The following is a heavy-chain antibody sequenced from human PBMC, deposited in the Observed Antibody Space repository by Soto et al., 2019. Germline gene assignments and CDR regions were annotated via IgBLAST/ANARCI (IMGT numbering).Heavy chain of an antibody. CDR1: GYSFTSYW. Sequence: GESLKISCKGSGYSFTSYWIGWVRQMPGKGLEWMGIIYPGDSDTRYSPSSQGQVTISADKSISTAYLQWSSLKASGTAMYYYASGAVVTDYYYYGMDVWGQGTTV. D-gene: IGHD2-21*02. V-gene: IGHV5-51*01. CDR3: ASGAVVTDYYYYGMDV. CDR2: IYPGDSDT. J-gene: IGHJ6*02.